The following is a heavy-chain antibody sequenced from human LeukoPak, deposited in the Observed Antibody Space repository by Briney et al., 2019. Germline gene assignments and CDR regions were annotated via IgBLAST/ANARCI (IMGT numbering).Heavy chain of an antibody. CDR1: GFTLSNFD. V-gene: IGHV3-13*01. CDR3: VREYCSGINCAGCGYVDV. CDR2: IGGIGET. J-gene: IGHJ6*04. Sequence: VGALRLSCAASGFTLSNFDMHWVRQGTGKGLEWVSHIGGIGETYYPDSVRGRFTISRENAKSSLYLQLNSLRAGDTAVYYCVREYCSGINCAGCGYVDVWGKRTTFLASS. D-gene: IGHD2-15*01.